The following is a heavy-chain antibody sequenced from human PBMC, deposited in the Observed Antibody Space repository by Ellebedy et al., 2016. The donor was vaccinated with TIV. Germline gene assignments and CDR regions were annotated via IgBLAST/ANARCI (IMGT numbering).Heavy chain of an antibody. CDR3: VKNRASLEH. CDR2: IKEDGSGK. J-gene: IGHJ1*01. CDR1: GFSFNNYW. Sequence: GESLKISCVASGFSFNNYWLTSVRQAPGTGLECVANIKEDGSGKNYVDSVKGRLTISRDNAKNSVYLQMNSLRAEDTAIYYCVKNRASLEHWGQGTLVTVSS. V-gene: IGHV3-7*03. D-gene: IGHD2/OR15-2a*01.